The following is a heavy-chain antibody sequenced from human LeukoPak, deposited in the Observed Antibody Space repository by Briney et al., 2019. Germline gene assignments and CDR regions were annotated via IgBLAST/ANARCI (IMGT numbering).Heavy chain of an antibody. J-gene: IGHJ4*02. D-gene: IGHD2-15*01. CDR2: IIGSGGST. CDR1: GFTFSNYA. CDR3: AKLDCSGSSCYQFDC. Sequence: GGSLRLSCAASGFTFSNYAMSWLRQAPGKGLEWVSGIIGSGGSTFYADSAKGRFTITRDNAKNTLYLQMNSLRAEDTAVYYCAKLDCSGSSCYQFDCWGQGTLVTVSS. V-gene: IGHV3-23*01.